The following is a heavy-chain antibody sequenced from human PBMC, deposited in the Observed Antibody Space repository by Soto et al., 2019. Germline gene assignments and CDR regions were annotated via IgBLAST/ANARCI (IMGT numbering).Heavy chain of an antibody. V-gene: IGHV4-34*01. J-gene: IGHJ5*02. CDR3: AREARYYDFWSDRILPHQKRPLNWFDP. Sequence: SETLSLTCAVYGGSFSGYYWSWIRQPPGKGLEWIGEINHSGSTNYNPSLKSRVTISVDTSKNQFSLKLSSVTAADTAVYYCAREARYYDFWSDRILPHQKRPLNWFDPWGQGTLVTVSS. CDR2: INHSGST. CDR1: GGSFSGYY. D-gene: IGHD3-3*01.